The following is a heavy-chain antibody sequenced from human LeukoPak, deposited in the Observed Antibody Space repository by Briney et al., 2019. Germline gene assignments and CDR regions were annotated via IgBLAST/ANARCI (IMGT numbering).Heavy chain of an antibody. D-gene: IGHD3-3*02. CDR3: ARVTSLGYAFDI. J-gene: IGHJ3*02. CDR2: ISSSSSYI. CDR1: GFTFSSYS. V-gene: IGHV3-21*01. Sequence: GGSLRLSCAASGFTFSSYSMNWVRQAPGKGLGWVSSISSSSSYIYYADSVKGRFTISRDNAKNSLYLQMNSLRAEDTAVYYCARVTSLGYAFDIWGQGTMVTVSS.